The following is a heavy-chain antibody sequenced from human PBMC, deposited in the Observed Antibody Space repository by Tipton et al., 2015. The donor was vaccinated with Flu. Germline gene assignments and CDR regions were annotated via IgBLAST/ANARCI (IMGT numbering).Heavy chain of an antibody. CDR2: IYPDDSDT. D-gene: IGHD4-17*01. CDR3: ASTNDYGDSLLRS. J-gene: IGHJ5*02. Sequence: QLVQSGAEVEKPGESLKISCKGSGYSFTSYWIGWVRQMPGKGLEWMGIIYPDDSDTRYSPSFQGQVTISADKSISTAYLQWSSLKASDPAMYYCASTNDYGDSLLRSWGQGTLVTVSS. V-gene: IGHV5-51*01. CDR1: GYSFTSYW.